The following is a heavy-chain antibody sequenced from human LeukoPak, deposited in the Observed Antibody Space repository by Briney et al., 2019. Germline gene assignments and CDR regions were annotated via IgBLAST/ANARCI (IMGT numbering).Heavy chain of an antibody. Sequence: ASVKVSCKASGYTFTGYYMHWVRQAPGQGLEWMGRINPNSGGTNYTQKFQGRVTMTRDTSISTAYMELSRLRSDDTAVYYCARGSTYYYDSSGYYRDYWDQGTLVPDSS. D-gene: IGHD3-22*01. CDR2: INPNSGGT. J-gene: IGHJ4*02. V-gene: IGHV1-2*06. CDR3: ARGSTYYYDSSGYYRDY. CDR1: GYTFTGYY.